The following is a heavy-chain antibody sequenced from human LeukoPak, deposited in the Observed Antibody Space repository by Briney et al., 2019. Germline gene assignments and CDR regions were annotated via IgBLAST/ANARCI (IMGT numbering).Heavy chain of an antibody. Sequence: SGTLSLTCAVSGGSIDNSNWWSWVRQAPGKGLEWIGEMYHSGSTNYNPSLKSRVTISVDKSKNQFSLKLSSVTAADTAMYYCALGTMIRGVIKSPFDYWGQGTLVTVSS. CDR3: ALGTMIRGVIKSPFDY. J-gene: IGHJ4*02. CDR1: GGSIDNSNW. CDR2: MYHSGST. V-gene: IGHV4-4*02. D-gene: IGHD3-10*01.